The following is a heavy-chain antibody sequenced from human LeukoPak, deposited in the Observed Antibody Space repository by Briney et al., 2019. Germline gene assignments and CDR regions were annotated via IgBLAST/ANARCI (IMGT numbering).Heavy chain of an antibody. Sequence: KPSETLSLSCTVSGGSISGYYWSWIRQPPGRRLEYIAYVYYSGATNYNPSPEGRVTISVDTSKTQFSLKLSSVTAADTAMYYCARFSSSTWAFDFWGQGILVTISA. J-gene: IGHJ4*02. CDR3: ARFSSSTWAFDF. CDR2: VYYSGAT. CDR1: GGSISGYY. D-gene: IGHD6-13*01. V-gene: IGHV4-59*12.